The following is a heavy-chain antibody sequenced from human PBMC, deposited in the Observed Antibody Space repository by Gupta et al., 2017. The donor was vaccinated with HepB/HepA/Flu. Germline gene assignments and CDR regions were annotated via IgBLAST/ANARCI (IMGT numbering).Heavy chain of an antibody. D-gene: IGHD3-3*01. Sequence: VKVSCKASGGNFNIFAISWLRQAPGLGLEWMGGIIPVSGTTNYAQKFQGRVTITADKSTSTAYMELSSLRSEDTAVYYCATPGKYWDVWSGDPTFDYWDQGTLVTVSS. V-gene: IGHV1-69*06. CDR1: GGNFNIFA. J-gene: IGHJ4*02. CDR2: IIPVSGTT. CDR3: ATPGKYWDVWSGDPTFDY.